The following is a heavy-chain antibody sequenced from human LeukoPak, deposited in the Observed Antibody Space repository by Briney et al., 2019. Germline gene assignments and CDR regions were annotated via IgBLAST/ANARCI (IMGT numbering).Heavy chain of an antibody. J-gene: IGHJ5*02. Sequence: SETLSLTCTVSGGSISSYYWSWIRQPPGKGLEWIGYIYYSGSTNYHPSLKSRVTISVDTSKNQFSLKLSSVTAADTAVYYCARRSGYSSGWYTGPFNWFDPWGQGTLVTVSS. CDR1: GGSISSYY. CDR2: IYYSGST. CDR3: ARRSGYSSGWYTGPFNWFDP. V-gene: IGHV4-59*01. D-gene: IGHD6-19*01.